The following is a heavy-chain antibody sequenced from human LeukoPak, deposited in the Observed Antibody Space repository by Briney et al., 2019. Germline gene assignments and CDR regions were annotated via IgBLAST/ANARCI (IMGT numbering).Heavy chain of an antibody. V-gene: IGHV3-21*01. CDR1: GFTFRRYE. CDR3: ASGRGRRMDV. CDR2: ITSGSSYT. Sequence: GGSLRLSCAASGFTFRRYEMNWVRQAPGEGLEWVTTITSGSSYTNYGDAVKGRFTISRDNAKDSLYLQMNSLRADDTAVYYCASGRGRRMDVWGQGTTVTVSS. D-gene: IGHD2-15*01. J-gene: IGHJ6*02.